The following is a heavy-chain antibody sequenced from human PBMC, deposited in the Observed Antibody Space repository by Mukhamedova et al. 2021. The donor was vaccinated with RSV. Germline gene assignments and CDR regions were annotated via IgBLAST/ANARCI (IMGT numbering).Heavy chain of an antibody. CDR3: ARDSCLFDQYYFDY. Sequence: VSSISSSSSYIYYADSVKGRFTISRDNAKNSLYLQMNSLRAEDTAVYYCARDSCLFDQYYFDYWGQGTLVTVSS. V-gene: IGHV3-21*01. D-gene: IGHD3-9*01. J-gene: IGHJ4*02. CDR2: ISSSSSYI.